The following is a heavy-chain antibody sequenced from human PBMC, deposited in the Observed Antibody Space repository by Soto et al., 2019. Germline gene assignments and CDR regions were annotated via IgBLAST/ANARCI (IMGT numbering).Heavy chain of an antibody. CDR2: TYYRSKWYN. Sequence: PSQTLSLPCAISGDSVSSNSAAWNWIRQSPSRGLEWLGRTYYRSKWYNDYAVSVKSRITINPDTSKNQFSLQLNSVTPEDTAVYYFARDCTNCVCYPSYHEGIDLRGQGTTVTVSS. CDR3: ARDCTNCVCYPSYHEGIDL. CDR1: GDSVSSNSAA. J-gene: IGHJ6*02. D-gene: IGHD2-8*01. V-gene: IGHV6-1*01.